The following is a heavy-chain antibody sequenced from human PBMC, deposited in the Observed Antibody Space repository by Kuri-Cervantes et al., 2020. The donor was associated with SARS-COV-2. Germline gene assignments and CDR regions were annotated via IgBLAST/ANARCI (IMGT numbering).Heavy chain of an antibody. V-gene: IGHV4-61*02. CDR3: ARDPSYYYDSSGFWFAFDI. Sequence: SCTVSGGSISSGSYYWSWIRQPAGKGLEWIGRIYSSGATNYNPSLESRVTMSIDMSKNQFSLRLTSVTAADTAMYYCARDPSYYYDSSGFWFAFDIWGQGKMVTVSS. CDR1: GGSISSGSYY. CDR2: IYSSGAT. D-gene: IGHD3-22*01. J-gene: IGHJ3*02.